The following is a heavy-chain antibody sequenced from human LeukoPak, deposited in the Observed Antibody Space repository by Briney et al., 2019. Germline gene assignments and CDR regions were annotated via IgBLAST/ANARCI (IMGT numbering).Heavy chain of an antibody. J-gene: IGHJ5*01. V-gene: IGHV4-39*01. CDR1: GGSISSSSHY. CDR2: IYYSGST. D-gene: IGHD6-13*01. Sequence: PSETLSLTCTVSGGSISSSSHYCGWIRQPPGKGLEWIGNIYYSGSTYYNPSLKSRVTIPVDTSKNQFSLKVNSVTAADTAMYFCAGGPNFEQLVSWGQGTLVTVSS. CDR3: AGGPNFEQLVS.